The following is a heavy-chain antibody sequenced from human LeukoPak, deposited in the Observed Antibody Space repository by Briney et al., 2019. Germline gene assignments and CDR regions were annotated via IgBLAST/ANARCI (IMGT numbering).Heavy chain of an antibody. CDR1: GFTFSDYY. CDR2: ISISGSTM. Sequence: GGSLRLSCAASGFTFSDYYMTWIRQAPGKGLEWVSYISISGSTMYYADSVKGRFTISRDNAKNSLYLQMNSLRAEDTAVYYCARDPYGGNSAGWGQGTLVTVSS. D-gene: IGHD4-23*01. V-gene: IGHV3-11*04. CDR3: ARDPYGGNSAG. J-gene: IGHJ4*02.